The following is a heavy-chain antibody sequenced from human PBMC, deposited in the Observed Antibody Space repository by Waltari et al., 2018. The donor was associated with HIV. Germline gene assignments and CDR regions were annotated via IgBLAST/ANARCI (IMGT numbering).Heavy chain of an antibody. D-gene: IGHD2-21*02. CDR3: ARLEGLRGGDLIDS. CDR2: IYYSGST. CDR1: GGSISSPYHY. V-gene: IGHV4-39*01. J-gene: IGHJ4*02. Sequence: QLQLQESGPGLVKPSETLSLPCTVSGGSISSPYHYWGWIRQPPGKGLEWIGSIYYSGSTYYNPSLKSRVTISVDTSKNQFSLKLSSVTAADTAVYYCARLEGLRGGDLIDSWGQGTLVTVSS.